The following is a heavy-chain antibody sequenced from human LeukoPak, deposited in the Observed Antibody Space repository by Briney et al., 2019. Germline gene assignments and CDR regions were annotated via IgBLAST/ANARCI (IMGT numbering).Heavy chain of an antibody. J-gene: IGHJ4*02. V-gene: IGHV4-61*01. D-gene: IGHD3-10*01. Sequence: SETLSLTCTVSGGSVSSGSYYWSWIRQPPGKGLEWIGYIYYGGSTNYNPSLKSRVTISVDTSKNQFSLKLSSVTAADTAVYYCARDSGGLDYWGQGTLVTVSS. CDR2: IYYGGST. CDR1: GGSVSSGSYY. CDR3: ARDSGGLDY.